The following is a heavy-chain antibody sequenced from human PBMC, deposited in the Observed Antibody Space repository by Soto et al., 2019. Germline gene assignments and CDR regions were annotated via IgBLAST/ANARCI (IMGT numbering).Heavy chain of an antibody. D-gene: IGHD2-15*01. CDR1: GFTFSGYG. V-gene: IGHV3-30*18. Sequence: GGSLRLSCSASGFTFSGYGMHWVRYVPCNGLECVAVISYDGSNKYYADSVKGRFTISRDNSKNTLYLQINSLRAEDTAVYYFAKDARSYSIYYVINVCRQGIPVIFS. CDR2: ISYDGSNK. CDR3: AKDARSYSIYYVINV. J-gene: IGHJ6*02.